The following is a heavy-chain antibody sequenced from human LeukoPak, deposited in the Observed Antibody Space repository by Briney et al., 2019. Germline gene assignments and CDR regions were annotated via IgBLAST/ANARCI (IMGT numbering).Heavy chain of an antibody. J-gene: IGHJ4*02. CDR2: IKQDGSEK. CDR1: GFTFSSYW. CDR3: AREGRGYSYGSLWD. D-gene: IGHD5-18*01. Sequence: GGSLRLSCAASGFTFSSYWMSWVRQAPGKGLEWVANIKQDGSEKYYVDSVKGRFTISRDNAKSSLYLQMNSLRAEDTAVYYCAREGRGYSYGSLWDWGQGTLVTVSS. V-gene: IGHV3-7*01.